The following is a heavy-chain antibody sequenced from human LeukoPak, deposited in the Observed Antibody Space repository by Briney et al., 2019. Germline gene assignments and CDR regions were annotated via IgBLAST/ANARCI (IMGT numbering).Heavy chain of an antibody. CDR1: GFTFSDHY. D-gene: IGHD2-15*01. Sequence: GGSLRLSCAASGFTFSDHYMDWVRQAPGKGPEWVGRTRNKANSYTTEYAASVKGRFTISRDESKNSLYLQMNSLRAEDTALYYCAKDGGDCGGSLYMLRCGSPDAFDIWGQGTMVTVSS. J-gene: IGHJ3*02. CDR3: AKDGGDCGGSLYMLRCGSPDAFDI. V-gene: IGHV3-72*01. CDR2: TRNKANSYTT.